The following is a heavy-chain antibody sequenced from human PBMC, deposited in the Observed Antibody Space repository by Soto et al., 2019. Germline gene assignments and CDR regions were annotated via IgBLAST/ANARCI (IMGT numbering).Heavy chain of an antibody. CDR1: GFTFSSYA. Sequence: QVQLVESGGGVVQPGRSLRLSCAASGFTFSSYAMHWVRQAQGKGLEWVAVILYDGSNTYYADSVKGRFTISRDNSKNTLYLQMNSLRAEDTAVYYCARDGGSPDYEFWSGLNFDYWGQGTLVTVSS. D-gene: IGHD3-3*01. CDR2: ILYDGSNT. CDR3: ARDGGSPDYEFWSGLNFDY. J-gene: IGHJ4*02. V-gene: IGHV3-30-3*01.